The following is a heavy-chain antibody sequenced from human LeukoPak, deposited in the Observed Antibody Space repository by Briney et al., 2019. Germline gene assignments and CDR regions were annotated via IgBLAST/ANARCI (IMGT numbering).Heavy chain of an antibody. Sequence: SETLSLTCSVSGGSINSYYWSWIRQPPGKGLEWIECIYYSGSTNYNPSLKSRVTISVDTSKNQFSLKLSSVTAADTAVYYCARDSTAGVMVRGAGGHDYWGQGTLVTVS. CDR1: GGSINSYY. V-gene: IGHV4-59*12. D-gene: IGHD3-10*01. CDR2: IYYSGST. J-gene: IGHJ4*02. CDR3: ARDSTAGVMVRGAGGHDY.